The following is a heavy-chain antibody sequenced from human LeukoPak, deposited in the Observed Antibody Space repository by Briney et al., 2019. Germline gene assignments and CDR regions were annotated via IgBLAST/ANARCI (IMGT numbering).Heavy chain of an antibody. V-gene: IGHV4-34*01. D-gene: IGHD3-10*01. Sequence: SETLSLTCIVSGGSISSYNWNWIRQPPGKGLEWIGEINHSGSTNYNPSLKSRVTISVDTSKNQFSLKLSSVTAADTAVYYCARRPFGSGSYSNYFDYWGQGTLVTVSS. J-gene: IGHJ4*02. CDR3: ARRPFGSGSYSNYFDY. CDR1: GGSISSYN. CDR2: INHSGST.